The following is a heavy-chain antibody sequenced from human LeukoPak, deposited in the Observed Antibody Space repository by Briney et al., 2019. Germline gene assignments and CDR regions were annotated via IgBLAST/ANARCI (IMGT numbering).Heavy chain of an antibody. CDR2: IAHSGTT. V-gene: IGHV4-59*08. CDR3: ARWDDSAWAFGN. Sequence: SVTLSLTCTVSGGSISSYSWNWIRQSPGKGLEWIGYIAHSGTTSYKSSLKSRVTISVDTSKNQLSLRLTSVTAADTAVYYCARWDDSAWAFGNWGPGTLVTVSS. J-gene: IGHJ4*02. D-gene: IGHD6-19*01. CDR1: GGSISSYS.